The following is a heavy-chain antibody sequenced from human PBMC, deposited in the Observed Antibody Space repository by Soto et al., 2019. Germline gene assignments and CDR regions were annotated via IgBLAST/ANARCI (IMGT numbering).Heavy chain of an antibody. CDR2: IWYDGSNK. CDR3: ATYYSGSYNRWFDP. V-gene: IGHV3-33*01. CDR1: GFTFSSYG. J-gene: IGHJ5*02. Sequence: QVQLVESGGGVVQPGRSLRLSCAASGFTFSSYGMHWVRQAPGKGLEWVAVIWYDGSNKYYADSVKGRFTISRDNXXNPPYLQMNSLRAKDTAVYYCATYYSGSYNRWFDPWGQGSLVTVSS. D-gene: IGHD1-26*01.